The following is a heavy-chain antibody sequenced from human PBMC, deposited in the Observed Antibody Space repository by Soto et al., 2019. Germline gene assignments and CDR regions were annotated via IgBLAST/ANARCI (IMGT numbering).Heavy chain of an antibody. V-gene: IGHV4-34*01. CDR3: ARVRGYSYGWGSYYYYYGMDV. CDR2: INHSGST. CDR1: GGSFSGYY. Sequence: SETLSLTCAVYGGSFSGYYWSWIRQPPGKGLEWIGEINHSGSTNYNPSLMSRVTISVDTSKNQFSLKLSSVTAADTAVYYCARVRGYSYGWGSYYYYYGMDVWGQGTTVTVSS. D-gene: IGHD5-18*01. J-gene: IGHJ6*02.